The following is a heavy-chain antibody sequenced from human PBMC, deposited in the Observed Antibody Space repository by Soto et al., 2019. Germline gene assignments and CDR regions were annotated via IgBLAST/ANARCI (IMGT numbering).Heavy chain of an antibody. D-gene: IGHD6-19*01. V-gene: IGHV4-39*01. CDR1: AGSINSSSYF. J-gene: IGHJ5*02. CDR2: IYYSGST. CDR3: ARHYSSGSRNWFDP. Sequence: SETLSLTCSVSAGSINSSSYFGACARQPPGKGLEWIGSIYYSGSTYYNPSLRSRVTISVDTSKNQFSLKLSSVTAADPAVFYCARHYSSGSRNWFDPWGQGTLVTV.